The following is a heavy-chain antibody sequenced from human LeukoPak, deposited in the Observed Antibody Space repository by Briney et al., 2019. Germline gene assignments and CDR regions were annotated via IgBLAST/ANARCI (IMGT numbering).Heavy chain of an antibody. V-gene: IGHV4-61*02. CDR3: ARDRGYYYGSGSYYNVHVTFDY. CDR2: IYASGST. D-gene: IGHD3-10*01. CDR1: GGSISSGNYY. J-gene: IGHJ4*02. Sequence: PSETLSLTCTVSGGSISSGNYYWSRIRQPAGKGLEWIGRIYASGSTNYNPSLNSRVTMSLDTSKNQFSLKLSSVTAADTAVYYCARDRGYYYGSGSYYNVHVTFDYWGQGTPVTVSS.